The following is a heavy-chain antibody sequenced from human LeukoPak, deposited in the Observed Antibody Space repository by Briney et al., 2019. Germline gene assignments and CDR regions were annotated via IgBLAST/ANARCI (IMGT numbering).Heavy chain of an antibody. D-gene: IGHD1-14*01. Sequence: SETLSLTCTVSGGSISSYYGSWIRQPPGKGLEWIGYIFYSGSTNYNPSLKSRVTISVDTSKNQFSLKLTSVTAADTAVYYCARGGTNRAFDYWGQGTLVTVSS. CDR2: IFYSGST. CDR3: ARGGTNRAFDY. J-gene: IGHJ4*02. CDR1: GGSISSYY. V-gene: IGHV4-59*01.